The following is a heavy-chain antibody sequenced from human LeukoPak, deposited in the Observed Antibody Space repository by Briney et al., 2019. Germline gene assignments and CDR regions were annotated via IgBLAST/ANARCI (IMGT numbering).Heavy chain of an antibody. D-gene: IGHD4-23*01. CDR3: ATGGYYYYYYMDV. CDR2: IRYDGNNK. Sequence: GGSLRLSCAASGFTFSDYSMHWVRQAPGKGLNWVAFIRYDGNNKYYADSVKGRFTISRDNSKNMLYLEMNSLSTEDTAVYYCATGGYYYYYYMDVWGKGTTVTISS. CDR1: GFTFSDYS. J-gene: IGHJ6*03. V-gene: IGHV3-30*02.